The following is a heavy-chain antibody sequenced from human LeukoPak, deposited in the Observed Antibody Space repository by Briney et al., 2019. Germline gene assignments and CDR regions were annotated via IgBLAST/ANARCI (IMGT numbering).Heavy chain of an antibody. J-gene: IGHJ2*01. CDR2: IYYSGST. CDR1: SGSINNYY. Sequence: PSETLSLTCTVSSGSINNYYWNWIRQPPGKGLEWIGYIYYSGSTNYNPSLRSRLTISVHTSNNQFSLKLSSVTAADMAVYYCARGGASSRYFDLWGRGTLVTVSS. V-gene: IGHV4-59*01. CDR3: ARGGASSRYFDL. D-gene: IGHD1-26*01.